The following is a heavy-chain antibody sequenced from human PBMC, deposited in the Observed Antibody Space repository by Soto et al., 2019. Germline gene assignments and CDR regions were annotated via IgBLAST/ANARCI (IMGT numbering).Heavy chain of an antibody. V-gene: IGHV4-59*08. CDR1: GGSFSTFD. CDR2: IYNSGYS. D-gene: IGHD7-27*01. J-gene: IGHJ3*02. CDR3: ARHVNPWAQGAFDI. Sequence: PSETLSLTCTVSGGSFSTFDWSWIRQFPGKGLEYIAYIYNSGYSNYNPSLRGRVTISLDTSKNQFSLKMNSVSAADTAVYYCARHVNPWAQGAFDIWGQGTMVTVSS.